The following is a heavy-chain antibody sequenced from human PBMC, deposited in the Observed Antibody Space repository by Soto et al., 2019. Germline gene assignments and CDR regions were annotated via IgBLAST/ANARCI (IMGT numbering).Heavy chain of an antibody. J-gene: IGHJ6*02. CDR3: ARSRDGYSFYFYYGMDG. D-gene: IGHD4-4*01. Sequence: SLRLSCAASGFTFSSYAMSWVRQAPGKGLEWMALILHDGSAEYYADSVKGRFTISRDNSKNTLYLQMNSLRAEDTAVYYCARSRDGYSFYFYYGMDGWGQGTTVTVSS. CDR1: GFTFSSYA. CDR2: ILHDGSAE. V-gene: IGHV3-30*03.